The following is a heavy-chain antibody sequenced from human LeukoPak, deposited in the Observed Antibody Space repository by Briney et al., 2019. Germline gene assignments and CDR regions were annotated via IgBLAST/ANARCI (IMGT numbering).Heavy chain of an antibody. V-gene: IGHV4-59*01. CDR2: IYYSGST. CDR1: GGSISSYY. D-gene: IGHD6-19*01. J-gene: IGHJ5*02. Sequence: SETLSLTCTVSGGSISSYYWSWIRQPPGKGLEWIGYIYYSGSTNYNPSLKSRVTISVDTSKNQFSLKLSSVTAADTAVYYCARGYSSGWYSPPDWFDPWGQGTLVTVSS. CDR3: ARGYSSGWYSPPDWFDP.